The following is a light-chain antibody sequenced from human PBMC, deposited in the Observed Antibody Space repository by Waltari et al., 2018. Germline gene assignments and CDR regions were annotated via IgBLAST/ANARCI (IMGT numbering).Light chain of an antibody. Sequence: DLVMTQSPDSLAVSLGERATLNCKSSQSVLYSSNNKNYLAWYQQKPGQPPKLLIYWASTRESGVPDRFSGSGSGTDFTLTISSLQAEDVAVYYCQQYYSTPRTFGQGTKVEIK. J-gene: IGKJ1*01. CDR3: QQYYSTPRT. CDR2: WAS. V-gene: IGKV4-1*01. CDR1: QSVLYSSNNKNY.